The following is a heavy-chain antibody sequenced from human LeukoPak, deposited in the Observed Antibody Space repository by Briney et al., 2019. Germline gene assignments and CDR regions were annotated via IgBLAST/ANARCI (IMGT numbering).Heavy chain of an antibody. CDR3: ARDLMGAYDFRSGPITQVDY. Sequence: GGSLRLSCAASGFTFSSYAMHWVRQAPGKGLEWVAVISYDGSNKYYADSVKGRFTISRDNSKNTLYLQMNSLRAEDTAVYYCARDLMGAYDFRSGPITQVDYWGQGTLVTVSS. V-gene: IGHV3-30-3*01. CDR2: ISYDGSNK. CDR1: GFTFSSYA. D-gene: IGHD3-3*01. J-gene: IGHJ4*02.